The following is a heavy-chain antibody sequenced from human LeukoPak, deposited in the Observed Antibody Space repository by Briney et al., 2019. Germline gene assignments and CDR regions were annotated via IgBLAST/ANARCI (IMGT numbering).Heavy chain of an antibody. Sequence: GGSLRLSCATAGFTFSTFDIHWVRQTPGKGLEWAAAIQSDGSKQYYGDSVKGRFTISRDSSKNTVYLQMNSLRDEDTAVYYCARDVDTSSHSSQLDPWGQGTLVTVSS. J-gene: IGHJ5*02. CDR3: ARDVDTSSHSSQLDP. V-gene: IGHV3-33*01. CDR2: IQSDGSKQ. CDR1: GFTFSTFD. D-gene: IGHD5-18*01.